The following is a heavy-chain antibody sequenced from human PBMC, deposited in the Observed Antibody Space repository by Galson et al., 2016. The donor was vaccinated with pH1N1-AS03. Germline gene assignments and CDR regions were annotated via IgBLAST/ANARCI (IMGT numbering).Heavy chain of an antibody. V-gene: IGHV1-2*04. CDR1: GYIFTGFY. CDR2: INTGSGVT. D-gene: IGHD2-2*01. Sequence: SVKVSCKASGYIFTGFYVHWVRQAPGQGLEWMGWINTGSGVTNYAQKFEAWVTMTRDTSSSTAYMELSGLKSDDTAVYYCARDPRGPCSSSTCPTAYYFGMDVWGQGTTVIVSS. CDR3: ARDPRGPCSSSTCPTAYYFGMDV. J-gene: IGHJ6*02.